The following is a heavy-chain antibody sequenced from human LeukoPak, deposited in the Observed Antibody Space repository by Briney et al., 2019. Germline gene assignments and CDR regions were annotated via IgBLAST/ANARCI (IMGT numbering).Heavy chain of an antibody. CDR3: ARDRGWFGTPAFDY. D-gene: IGHD3-10*01. Sequence: PSETLSLTCTVSGGSISSYYWSWIRQPPGKGLEWIGYIYYSGSTNYNPSLKSRVTISVDTSKNQFSLKLSSVTAADTAVYYCARDRGWFGTPAFDYWGQGTLVTVSS. CDR1: GGSISSYY. CDR2: IYYSGST. J-gene: IGHJ4*02. V-gene: IGHV4-59*01.